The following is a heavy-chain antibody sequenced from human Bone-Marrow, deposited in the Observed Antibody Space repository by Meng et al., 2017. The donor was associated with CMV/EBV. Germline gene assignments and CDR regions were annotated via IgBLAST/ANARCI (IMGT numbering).Heavy chain of an antibody. CDR3: ARGLGVRFLEWLLPDAFDI. V-gene: IGHV4-34*01. CDR2: INHSGST. J-gene: IGHJ3*02. CDR1: GGSFSGYY. D-gene: IGHD3-3*01. Sequence: ESLKISCAVYGGSFSGYYWSWIRQPPGKGLEWIGEINHSGSTNYNPSLKRRVTISVDTSKNQFSLKLSSVTAADTAVYYCARGLGVRFLEWLLPDAFDIWGQGTMVTVSS.